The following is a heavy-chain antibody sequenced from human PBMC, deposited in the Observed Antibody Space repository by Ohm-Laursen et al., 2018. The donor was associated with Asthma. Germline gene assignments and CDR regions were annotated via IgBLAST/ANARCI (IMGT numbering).Heavy chain of an antibody. J-gene: IGHJ6*02. CDR1: GGSISSGGYY. D-gene: IGHD3-16*02. V-gene: IGHV4-30-4*02. Sequence: SDTLSLTCTVSGGSISSGGYYWSWIRQHPGKGLEWIGYIYYSGSTYYNPSLKSRVTISVDTSKNQFSLKLSSVTAADTAVYYCARDYRRRNYGMDVWGQGTTVTVSS. CDR2: IYYSGST. CDR3: ARDYRRRNYGMDV.